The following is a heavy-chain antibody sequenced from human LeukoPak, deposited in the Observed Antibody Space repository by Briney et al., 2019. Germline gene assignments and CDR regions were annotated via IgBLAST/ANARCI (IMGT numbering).Heavy chain of an antibody. D-gene: IGHD3-10*01. Sequence: ASVKVSCKVSGYTLTELSMHWVRQAPGKGLQWMGGFDPEDGETLYAQRFQGRVTMTEDTSTNTAYMELSSLRSEDTAVYYCATDQRGAGLGFRYGSGSYNGMDVWGQGPTVTVSS. J-gene: IGHJ6*02. CDR3: ATDQRGAGLGFRYGSGSYNGMDV. CDR2: FDPEDGET. V-gene: IGHV1-24*01. CDR1: GYTLTELS.